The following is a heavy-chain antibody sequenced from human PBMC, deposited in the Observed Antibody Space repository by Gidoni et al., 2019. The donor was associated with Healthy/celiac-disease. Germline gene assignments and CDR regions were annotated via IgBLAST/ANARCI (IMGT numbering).Heavy chain of an antibody. CDR1: GYSFTSYW. Sequence: EVQLVQSGAEVKKPGESLKISCKGSGYSFTSYWIGWVRQMPGKGLEGMGIIYPGDSDTRYSPSFQGQVTISADKSISTAYLQWSSLKASDTAMYYCARRDYYDSSGYSRGGLYFQHWGQGTLVTVSS. CDR2: IYPGDSDT. J-gene: IGHJ1*01. D-gene: IGHD3-22*01. V-gene: IGHV5-51*01. CDR3: ARRDYYDSSGYSRGGLYFQH.